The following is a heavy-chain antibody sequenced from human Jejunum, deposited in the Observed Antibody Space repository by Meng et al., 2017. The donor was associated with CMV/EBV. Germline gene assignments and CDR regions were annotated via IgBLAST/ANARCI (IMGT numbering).Heavy chain of an antibody. CDR1: GASIGSGTYY. J-gene: IGHJ4*02. D-gene: IGHD5-24*01. V-gene: IGHV4-31*03. Sequence: CSVSGASIGSGTYYWSWIRQHPGKGLEWIGFIHSTGSTHYNPSLRSRVSISADTSNNLFSLTLTSVTAADTAIYYCARDTIRDGVDYWGQGTLVTVS. CDR3: ARDTIRDGVDY. CDR2: IHSTGST.